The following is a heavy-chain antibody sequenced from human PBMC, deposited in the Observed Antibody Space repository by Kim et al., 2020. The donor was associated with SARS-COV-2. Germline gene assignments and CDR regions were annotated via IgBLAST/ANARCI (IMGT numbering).Heavy chain of an antibody. J-gene: IGHJ4*02. D-gene: IGHD2-15*01. CDR3: AKKLCSGGSCSFDY. Sequence: ADAGNGRFTITKDNSKNTRYLQRNSLRAEDTAVYYCAKKLCSGGSCSFDYWGQGTLVTVSS. V-gene: IGHV3-23*01.